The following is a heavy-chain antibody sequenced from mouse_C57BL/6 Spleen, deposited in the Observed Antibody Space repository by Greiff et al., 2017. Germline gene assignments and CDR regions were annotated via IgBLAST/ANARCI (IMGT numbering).Heavy chain of an antibody. D-gene: IGHD6-2*01. J-gene: IGHJ4*01. CDR2: IYPGDGDT. CDR1: GYAFSSSW. CDR3: ARRVSYAMDY. V-gene: IGHV1-82*01. Sequence: VQLQQSGPELVKPGASVKISCKASGYAFSSSWMNWVKQRPGKGLEWIGRIYPGDGDTNYNGKFKGKATLTADKSSSTAYMQLSSLTAEDSAVYFCARRVSYAMDYWGQGTSVTVSS.